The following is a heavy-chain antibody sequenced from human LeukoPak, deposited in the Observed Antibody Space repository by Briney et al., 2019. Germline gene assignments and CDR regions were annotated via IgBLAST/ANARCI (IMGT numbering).Heavy chain of an antibody. V-gene: IGHV3-7*04. Sequence: GGSLRLSCVASGFPFSSYRMTWVRQAPGKGLEWVANIKQDGSKKSYVDSVKGRFTISRDNAKNSLYLQMNSLRAEDTAIYYCTRVGYIDEGIDYWGQGTLVTVSS. D-gene: IGHD5-24*01. J-gene: IGHJ4*02. CDR2: IKQDGSKK. CDR3: TRVGYIDEGIDY. CDR1: GFPFSSYR.